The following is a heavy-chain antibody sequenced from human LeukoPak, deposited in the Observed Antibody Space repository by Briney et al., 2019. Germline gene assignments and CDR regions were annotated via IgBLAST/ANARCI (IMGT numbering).Heavy chain of an antibody. D-gene: IGHD1-1*01. V-gene: IGHV4-39*01. CDR3: ARHTSHTIGTGDFDY. CDR1: GGSISSSSYY. Sequence: KPSETLSLTCTVSGGSISSSSYYWGWIRQPLGKGLEWIGSIYYSGTTYYHPSRKSRVTISIDTAKNQFSLEVSSVTAADTAVYYCARHTSHTIGTGDFDYWGQGTLVTVSS. J-gene: IGHJ4*02. CDR2: IYYSGTT.